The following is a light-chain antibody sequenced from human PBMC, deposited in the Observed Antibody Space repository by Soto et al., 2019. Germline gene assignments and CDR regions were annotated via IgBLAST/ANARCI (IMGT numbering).Light chain of an antibody. Sequence: QSALTQPASVSGSPGQSITISCTGTSSDVGGYNYVSWYQQHPGKAPKLMIYGVSNRPSGVSNRFSGSKSANTASLTISGLQAEDEANYYSSSYTSSSTGVFGGGTKLTVL. J-gene: IGLJ3*02. V-gene: IGLV2-14*01. CDR2: GVS. CDR3: SSYTSSSTGV. CDR1: SSDVGGYNY.